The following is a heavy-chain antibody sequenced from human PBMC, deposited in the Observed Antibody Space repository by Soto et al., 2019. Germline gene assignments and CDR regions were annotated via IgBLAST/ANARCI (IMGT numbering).Heavy chain of an antibody. V-gene: IGHV2-26*04. CDR3: ASTYSTSWYWFDP. D-gene: IGHD6-13*01. CDR1: GFSLSNAGLG. CDR2: IFSNDEK. Sequence: QVTVKESGLVLVKPTETLTLTCTVSGFSLSNAGLGVSWIRQPPGKALEWLAHIFSNDEKSYSTSLKSRLTISKDTSKSQGVLTMTNIDPVDTATYYCASTYSTSWYWFDPWGQGTLVTVSS. J-gene: IGHJ5*02.